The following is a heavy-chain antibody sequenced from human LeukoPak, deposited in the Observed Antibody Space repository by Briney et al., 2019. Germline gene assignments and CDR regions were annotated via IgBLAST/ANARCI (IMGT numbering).Heavy chain of an antibody. J-gene: IGHJ6*03. CDR3: AREGPPLIVVVITTYYYYYMDV. Sequence: GGSLRLSCAASGFTFSSYAMYWVRQPPGKGLEWVAVISYDGNNTYYADSVKGRFTISRDNSKNTLYLQMNSLRAEDTAVYYRAREGPPLIVVVITTYYYYYMDVWGKGTTVTVSS. D-gene: IGHD3-22*01. CDR1: GFTFSSYA. CDR2: ISYDGNNT. V-gene: IGHV3-30-3*01.